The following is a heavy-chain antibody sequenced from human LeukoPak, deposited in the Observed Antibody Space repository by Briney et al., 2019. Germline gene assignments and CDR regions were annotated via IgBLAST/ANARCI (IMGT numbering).Heavy chain of an antibody. V-gene: IGHV3-30*04. Sequence: PGGSLRLSCAASGFTFSSYAMHWVRQAPGKGLEWVTVISYDGSSKYYADSVKGRFTVSRDSSKNTLFLHMNSLRAEDTAVYYCARDGYYFHSSGYYQIDYWGQGTPVTVSS. CDR1: GFTFSSYA. J-gene: IGHJ4*02. D-gene: IGHD3-22*01. CDR2: ISYDGSSK. CDR3: ARDGYYFHSSGYYQIDY.